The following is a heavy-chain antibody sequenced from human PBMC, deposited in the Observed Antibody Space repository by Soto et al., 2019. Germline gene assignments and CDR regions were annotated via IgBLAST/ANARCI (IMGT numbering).Heavy chain of an antibody. CDR3: ARDGDYGDYGRDY. CDR2: IYSGGST. CDR1: GFTVSSNY. J-gene: IGHJ4*02. D-gene: IGHD4-17*01. V-gene: IGHV3-66*01. Sequence: GGSLRLSCAASGFTVSSNYMSWVRQAPGKGLEWVSVIYSGGSTYYADSVKGRFTISRDNSKNTLYLQMNSLRAEDTAVYYCARDGDYGDYGRDYWGQGTLVTVSS.